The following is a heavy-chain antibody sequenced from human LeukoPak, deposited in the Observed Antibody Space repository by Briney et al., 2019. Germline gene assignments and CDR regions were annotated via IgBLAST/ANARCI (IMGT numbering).Heavy chain of an antibody. CDR1: RFTFSSYA. V-gene: IGHV3-23*01. J-gene: IGHJ6*03. D-gene: IGHD4-23*01. CDR2: ISGSGGST. Sequence: PGGSLRLSCAASRFTFSSYAMSWVRQAPGKGLEWVSAISGSGGSTYYADSVKGRFTISRDNSKNTLYLQMNSLRAEDTAVYYCAKDTTVLKPAGVDYYYMDVWGKGTTVTVSS. CDR3: AKDTTVLKPAGVDYYYMDV.